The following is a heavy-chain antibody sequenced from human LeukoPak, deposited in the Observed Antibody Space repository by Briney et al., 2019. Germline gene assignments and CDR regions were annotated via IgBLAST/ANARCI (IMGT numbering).Heavy chain of an antibody. CDR3: ARHSSSRAVGY. J-gene: IGHJ4*02. D-gene: IGHD6-13*01. CDR1: GGSVSNYY. CDR2: IYYSGST. Sequence: SETLSLTCTVSGGSVSNYYWSWIRQPPGKGLEWIGYIYYSGSTNYNPSLKSRVTISVDTSKHQFSLKLSSVTAADTAVYYCARHSSSRAVGYWGQGTLVTVSS. V-gene: IGHV4-59*08.